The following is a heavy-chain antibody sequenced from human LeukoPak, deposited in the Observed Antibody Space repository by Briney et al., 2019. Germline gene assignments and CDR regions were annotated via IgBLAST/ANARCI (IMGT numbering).Heavy chain of an antibody. CDR2: IYHSGST. CDR1: GGSISSSNW. CDR3: ARPKGYGDLYYFDY. J-gene: IGHJ4*02. D-gene: IGHD4-17*01. Sequence: NPSETLSLTCAVSGGSISSSNWWSWVRQPPGKGLEWIGEIYHSGSTNYNPSLKSRVTISVDKSKNQFSLKLSSVTAADTAVYYCARPKGYGDLYYFDYWGQGTLVTVSS. V-gene: IGHV4-4*02.